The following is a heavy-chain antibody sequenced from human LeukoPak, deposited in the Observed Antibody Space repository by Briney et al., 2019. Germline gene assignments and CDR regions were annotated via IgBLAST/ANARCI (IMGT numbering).Heavy chain of an antibody. CDR2: INPANGYT. Sequence: ASVKVSCKTSGYTFTNYAMHWVRQAPGQTIEWLAWINPANGYTRYSQHFQDRVTVSSDTSADTAYMEMSSLRSEDKAIYYCAIRDGRTDHWGQGTLVTVSS. D-gene: IGHD5-24*01. CDR1: GYTFTNYA. J-gene: IGHJ4*02. CDR3: AIRDGRTDH. V-gene: IGHV1-3*03.